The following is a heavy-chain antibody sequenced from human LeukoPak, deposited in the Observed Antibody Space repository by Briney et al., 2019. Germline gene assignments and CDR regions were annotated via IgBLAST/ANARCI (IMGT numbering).Heavy chain of an antibody. CDR2: ISAYNGNT. Sequence: ASVKVSCKASGYTFTSYGISWVRQAPGQGLEWMGWISAYNGNTNYAQKLQGRVTMTRDASINTAYMELSRPTSDDTAVYYCARFCGASCYVGSDYWGQGTLVTVSS. CDR1: GYTFTSYG. J-gene: IGHJ4*02. V-gene: IGHV1-18*01. D-gene: IGHD5-12*01. CDR3: ARFCGASCYVGSDY.